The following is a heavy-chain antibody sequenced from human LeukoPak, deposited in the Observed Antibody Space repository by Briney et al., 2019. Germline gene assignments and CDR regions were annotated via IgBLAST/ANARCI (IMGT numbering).Heavy chain of an antibody. Sequence: SETLSLTCTVSGGSISSYYWSWIRQPPGKGLEWIGSIYHSGSTYYNPSLKSRVTISVDTSKNQFSLKLSSVTAADTAVYYCARVEYYYDSSGSNWFDPWGQGTLVTVSS. CDR1: GGSISSYY. CDR3: ARVEYYYDSSGSNWFDP. V-gene: IGHV4-38-2*02. D-gene: IGHD3-22*01. J-gene: IGHJ5*02. CDR2: IYHSGST.